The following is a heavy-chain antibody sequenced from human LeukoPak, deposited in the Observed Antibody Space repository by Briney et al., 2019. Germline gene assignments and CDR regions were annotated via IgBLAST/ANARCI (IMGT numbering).Heavy chain of an antibody. J-gene: IGHJ3*02. CDR2: ISWYSGSI. CDR3: AGRGSKLHTPMDDAFDI. Sequence: GGSLRLSCAASGFTFDDYAMHWVRQAPGKGLEWVAGISWYSGSIGYADSVQGRVTISRDNAKNSLYLQMYSLRAEDTALYYCAGRGSKLHTPMDDAFDIWGQGTMVTVSS. CDR1: GFTFDDYA. D-gene: IGHD5-18*01. V-gene: IGHV3-9*01.